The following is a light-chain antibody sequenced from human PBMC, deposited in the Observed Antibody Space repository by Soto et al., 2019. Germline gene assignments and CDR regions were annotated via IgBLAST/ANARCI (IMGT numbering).Light chain of an antibody. Sequence: GAQCMSVGERATLSCMACQSVSNNYLAWYQQKPGQAPRLLIYGASNRATGIPYRFSGSRSGTDFVPAFILHRPEDFALYYCQHYGSSRTFGQGTKVDI. CDR2: GAS. V-gene: IGKV3-20*01. CDR3: QHYGSSRT. J-gene: IGKJ1*01. CDR1: QSVSNNY.